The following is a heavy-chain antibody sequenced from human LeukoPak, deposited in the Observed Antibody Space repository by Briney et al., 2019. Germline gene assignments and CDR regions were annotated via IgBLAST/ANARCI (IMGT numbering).Heavy chain of an antibody. CDR2: IYYSGST. J-gene: IGHJ4*02. CDR3: ASGSAELDY. D-gene: IGHD1-26*01. CDR1: GGSISSSSYY. Sequence: PSETLSLTCTVSGGSISSSSYYWGWIRQPPGTGLEWIGSIYYSGSTYYNPSLKSRVTISVDTSKNQFSLKLSSVTAADTAVYYCASGSAELDYWGQGTLVTVSS. V-gene: IGHV4-39*07.